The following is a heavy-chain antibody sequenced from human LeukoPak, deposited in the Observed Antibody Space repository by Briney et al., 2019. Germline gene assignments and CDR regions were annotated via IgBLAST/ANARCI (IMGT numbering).Heavy chain of an antibody. CDR2: IYYSGNT. Sequence: PSETLSLTCTVSGDSLNDYYWTWIRQPPGKGLEWIGYIYYSGNTNYNPSLKSRVTISPDTSKNQFSLKLTSVTAADTAMYYCARRKAKTPNYFDYWGQGALVTVSS. V-gene: IGHV4-59*08. CDR1: GDSLNDYY. J-gene: IGHJ4*02. CDR3: ARRKAKTPNYFDY.